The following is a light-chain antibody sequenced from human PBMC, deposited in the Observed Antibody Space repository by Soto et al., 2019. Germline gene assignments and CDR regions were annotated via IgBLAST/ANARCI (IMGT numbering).Light chain of an antibody. Sequence: EIGMTQSPATLSVSPGERATLSCRASQSVRSHLAWYQQKPGQAPRLLIHGATTRATGIPARFSGSGSGTEFTLTISSLQSEDFAVYYCQQYNNWPRTFGQGTKVDI. CDR1: QSVRSH. V-gene: IGKV3-15*01. CDR2: GAT. CDR3: QQYNNWPRT. J-gene: IGKJ1*01.